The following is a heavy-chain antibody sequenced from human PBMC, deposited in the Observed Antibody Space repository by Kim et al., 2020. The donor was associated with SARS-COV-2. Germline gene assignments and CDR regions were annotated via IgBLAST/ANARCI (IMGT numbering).Heavy chain of an antibody. CDR1: GGTFSSYA. CDR3: ARVGVWGYGSGSYHAFDI. V-gene: IGHV1-69*13. D-gene: IGHD3-10*01. J-gene: IGHJ3*02. Sequence: SVKVSCKASGGTFSSYAISWVRQAPGQGLEWMGGIIPIFGTANYAQKFQGRVTITADESTSTAYMELSSLRSEDTAVYYCARVGVWGYGSGSYHAFDIWGEGAMVTVSS. CDR2: IIPIFGTA.